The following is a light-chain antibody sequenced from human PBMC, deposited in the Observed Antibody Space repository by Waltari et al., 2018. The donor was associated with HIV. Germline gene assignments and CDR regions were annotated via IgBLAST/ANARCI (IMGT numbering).Light chain of an antibody. CDR2: LGS. Sequence: DIMMTQSPLSLSVTPGEPASISCRSSQSLLHSNGYNYLDWYLQKPGQSPQLLIYLGSNRASGVPDRFSGSGSGTDFTLKISRVEAEDVGVYYCMQALQTPFTFGPGTKVDIK. CDR3: MQALQTPFT. J-gene: IGKJ3*01. V-gene: IGKV2-28*01. CDR1: QSLLHSNGYNY.